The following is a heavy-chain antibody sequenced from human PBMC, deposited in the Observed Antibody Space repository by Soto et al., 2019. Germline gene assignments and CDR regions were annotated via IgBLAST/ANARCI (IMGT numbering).Heavy chain of an antibody. CDR2: INHSGST. V-gene: IGHV4-34*01. CDR3: ARGRRYYYYYYGMDV. J-gene: IGHJ6*02. Sequence: SETMSLTCSVYGGSCSGYYWSWIRQPPGKGLEWIGEINHSGSTNYNPSLKSRVTISVDTSKNQFSLKLSSVTAADTAVYYCARGRRYYYYYYGMDVWGQGTTVTVSS. CDR1: GGSCSGYY.